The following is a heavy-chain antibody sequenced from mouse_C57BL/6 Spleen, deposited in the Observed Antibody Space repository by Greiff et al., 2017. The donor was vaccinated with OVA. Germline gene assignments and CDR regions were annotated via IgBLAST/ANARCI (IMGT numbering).Heavy chain of an antibody. CDR1: GYTFTSYW. CDR2: IDPSDSYT. J-gene: IGHJ3*01. Sequence: QVQLQQPGAELVKPGASVKLSCKASGYTFTSYWMQWVKQRPGQGLEWIGEIDPSDSYTNYNQKFKGKATLTVDTSSSTAYMQLSSLTSEDSAVYYCARGDSSGLAWFAYWGQGTLVTVSA. D-gene: IGHD3-2*02. CDR3: ARGDSSGLAWFAY. V-gene: IGHV1-50*01.